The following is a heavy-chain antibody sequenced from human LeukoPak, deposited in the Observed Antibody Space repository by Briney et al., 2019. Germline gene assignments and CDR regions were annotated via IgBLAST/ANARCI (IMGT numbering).Heavy chain of an antibody. V-gene: IGHV3-23*01. J-gene: IGHJ4*02. Sequence: GGSLRLSCAASGFTFNIYAMNWVRQAPGKGLEWVAAISGSGVSTRDADSVKGRFTISRDNSKNTVYLEMNSLRAEDTAVYYCARDLKTSGWYGDFDYWGQRTLVTVSS. CDR3: ARDLKTSGWYGDFDY. CDR2: ISGSGVST. CDR1: GFTFNIYA. D-gene: IGHD6-19*01.